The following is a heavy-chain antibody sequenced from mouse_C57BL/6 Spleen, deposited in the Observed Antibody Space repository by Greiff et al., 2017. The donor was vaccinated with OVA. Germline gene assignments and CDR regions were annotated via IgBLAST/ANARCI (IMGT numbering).Heavy chain of an antibody. CDR1: GYTFTSYW. Sequence: QVQLQQSGAELVRPGSSVKLSCKASGYTFTSYWMHWVKQRPIQGLEWIGNIDPSDSETHYNQKFKDKATLTVDKSSSTAYMQLSSLTSEDSAVYYCARSSFYGNLDDWGQGTTLTVSS. CDR3: ARSSFYGNLDD. J-gene: IGHJ2*01. D-gene: IGHD2-10*01. V-gene: IGHV1-52*01. CDR2: IDPSDSET.